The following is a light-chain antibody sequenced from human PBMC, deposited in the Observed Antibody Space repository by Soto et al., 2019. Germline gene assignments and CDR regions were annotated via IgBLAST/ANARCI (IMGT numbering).Light chain of an antibody. Sequence: QSALTQPPSSSGSPGQSVTISCIGTSSDVGGYNYVSWYQQHPGKAPKLMIYEVSKRPSGVPDRFSGSKSGNTASLTVSGLQAEDEDDYYCSSYAGSNNYVFGTGTKVTVL. CDR3: SSYAGSNNYV. CDR2: EVS. V-gene: IGLV2-8*01. CDR1: SSDVGGYNY. J-gene: IGLJ1*01.